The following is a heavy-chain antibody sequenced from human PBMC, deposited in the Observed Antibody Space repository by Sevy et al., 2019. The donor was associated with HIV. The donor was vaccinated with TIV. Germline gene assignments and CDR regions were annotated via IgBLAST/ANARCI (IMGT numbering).Heavy chain of an antibody. J-gene: IGHJ4*02. CDR3: ARAGCTKPHDY. V-gene: IGHV3-23*01. D-gene: IGHD2-8*01. CDR1: GFTFSKYS. Sequence: GESLKISCAASGFTFSKYSMSWVRQPPGKGLEWVSTLSFGCGEINYADSVKGRFTISRDNSKSSVYLQMNNLRPEDTGVYYCARAGCTKPHDYWGQGTLVTVSS. CDR2: LSFGCGEI.